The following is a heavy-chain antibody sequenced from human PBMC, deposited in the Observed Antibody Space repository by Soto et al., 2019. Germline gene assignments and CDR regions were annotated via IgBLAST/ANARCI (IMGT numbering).Heavy chain of an antibody. D-gene: IGHD6-19*01. CDR3: ARGSVEQCLVPVAEYFQH. J-gene: IGHJ1*01. V-gene: IGHV3-33*01. CDR2: IWYDGSNK. CDR1: GFTFSSYG. Sequence: QVQLVESGGGVVQPGRSLRLSCAASGFTFSSYGMHWVRQAPGKGLEWVAVIWYDGSNKYYADSVKGRFTISRDNSKNTLYLQMNSLRAEDTAVYYCARGSVEQCLVPVAEYFQHWGQGTLVTVSS.